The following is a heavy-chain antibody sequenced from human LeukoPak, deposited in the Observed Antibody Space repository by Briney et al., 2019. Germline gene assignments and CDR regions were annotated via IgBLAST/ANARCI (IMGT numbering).Heavy chain of an antibody. CDR3: VTGHYDSRMYFDL. CDR2: VKFDWSLA. CDR1: GLTFSTYW. Sequence: GGSLRLSFPASGLTFSTYWVHWVGQAPGKGLVWVAQVKFDWSLASYADSVKGRSTISRDNAKNTQYLQMNTLGTEDTAVYYCVTGHYDSRMYFDLWGRGTLVTVSS. D-gene: IGHD3-16*01. J-gene: IGHJ2*01. V-gene: IGHV3-74*01.